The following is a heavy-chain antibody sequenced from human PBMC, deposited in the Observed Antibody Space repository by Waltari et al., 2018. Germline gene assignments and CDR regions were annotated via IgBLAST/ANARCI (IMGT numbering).Heavy chain of an antibody. D-gene: IGHD4-4*01. CDR3: ARDQPVYSNYRFINRFDP. CDR2: IYTSGNT. CDR1: GCSISDYY. J-gene: IGHJ5*02. Sequence: QVQLQESGPGLVKPSDTLSLTCTVSGCSISDYYWSWIRQPAGKGLEWIGRIYTSGNTNYNPSLKSRATISIDRSKNQFSLNLSSVTAADTAVYYCARDQPVYSNYRFINRFDPWGQGNLVTVSS. V-gene: IGHV4-4*07.